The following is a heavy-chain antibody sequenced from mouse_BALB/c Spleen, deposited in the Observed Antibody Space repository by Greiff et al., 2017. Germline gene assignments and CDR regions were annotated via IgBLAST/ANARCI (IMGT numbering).Heavy chain of an antibody. CDR1: GFNIKDTY. CDR3: ARTSAFAY. J-gene: IGHJ3*01. CDR2: IDPANGNT. Sequence: VHVKQSGAELVKPGASVKLSCTASGFNIKDTYMHWVKQRPEQGLEWIGRIDPANGNTKYDPKFQGKATITADTSSNTAYLQLSSLTSEDTAVYYCARTSAFAYWGQGTLVTVSA. D-gene: IGHD5-1*01. V-gene: IGHV14-3*02.